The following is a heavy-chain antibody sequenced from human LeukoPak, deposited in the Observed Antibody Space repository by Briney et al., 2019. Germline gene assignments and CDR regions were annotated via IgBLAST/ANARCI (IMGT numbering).Heavy chain of an antibody. J-gene: IGHJ6*02. CDR2: IYYGGST. V-gene: IGHV4-61*01. CDR1: GGSISSSSYY. Sequence: SETLSLTCTVSGGSISSSSYYWSWIRQPPGKGLEWIGYIYYGGSTNYNPSLKSRVTISVDTSKNQFSLKLSSVTAADTAMYYCARDGRIAVAGFYYYYGMDVWGQGTTVTVSS. CDR3: ARDGRIAVAGFYYYYGMDV. D-gene: IGHD6-19*01.